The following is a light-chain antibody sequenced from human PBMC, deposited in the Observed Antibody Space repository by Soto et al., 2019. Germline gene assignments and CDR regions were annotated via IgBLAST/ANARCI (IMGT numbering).Light chain of an antibody. J-gene: IGLJ2*01. V-gene: IGLV2-23*01. CDR3: CSYAGSSTLV. Sequence: QSVLTQPASVSGSPGQSITISCTGTSSDVGSYNLVSWYQQHPGKAPKLMIYEGSKRPSGVSNRCSGSKSGNTASLTISGLQAEDEADYYCCSYAGSSTLVFGGGTQLTVL. CDR1: SSDVGSYNL. CDR2: EGS.